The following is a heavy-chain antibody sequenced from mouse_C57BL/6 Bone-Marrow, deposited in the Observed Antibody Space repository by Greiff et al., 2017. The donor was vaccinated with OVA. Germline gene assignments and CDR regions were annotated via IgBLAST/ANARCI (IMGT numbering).Heavy chain of an antibody. CDR2: IDPSDSYT. J-gene: IGHJ3*01. CDR3: ARYDYDWFAY. D-gene: IGHD2-4*01. V-gene: IGHV1-59*01. CDR1: GYTFTSYW. Sequence: QVQLQQPGAELVRPGTSVKLSCKASGYTFTSYWMHWVKQRPGQGLEWIGVIDPSDSYTNYNQKFKGKATLTVDTSSSTAYMQLSSLTSEDSAVYYCARYDYDWFAYWGQGILVTVSA.